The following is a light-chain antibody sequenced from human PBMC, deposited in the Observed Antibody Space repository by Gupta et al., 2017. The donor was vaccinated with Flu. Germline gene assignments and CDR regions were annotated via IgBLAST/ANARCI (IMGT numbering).Light chain of an antibody. Sequence: VTLGQPASIYCSSSQILVHSDGKTHSNCLQQSPVQTPRRLIYNVSDCDSEILDRFSGSASGSDMTLKIISIAVKDVRLSYCRQAKHWLYTLGQGTKLEMK. CDR2: NVS. V-gene: IGKV2-30*02. CDR3: RQAKHWLYT. CDR1: QILVHSDGKTH. J-gene: IGKJ2*01.